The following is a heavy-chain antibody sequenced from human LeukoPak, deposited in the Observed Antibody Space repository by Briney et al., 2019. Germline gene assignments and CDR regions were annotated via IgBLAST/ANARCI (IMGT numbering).Heavy chain of an antibody. D-gene: IGHD3-10*01. CDR2: IKQDGSGK. CDR1: GLTFSSYW. J-gene: IGHJ4*02. CDR3: ARDLIGSGSYYN. V-gene: IGHV3-7*01. Sequence: PGGSLRLSCAASGLTFSSYWMSWVRQAPGKGLEWVANIKQDGSGKYYVDSVKGRFTISRDNAKNSLYLQMNSLRAEDTAVYYCARDLIGSGSYYNWGQGTLVTVSS.